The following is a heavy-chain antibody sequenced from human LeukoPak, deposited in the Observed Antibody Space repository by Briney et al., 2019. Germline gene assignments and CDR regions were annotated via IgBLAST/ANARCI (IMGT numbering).Heavy chain of an antibody. J-gene: IGHJ3*02. CDR1: GFTFSSYS. CDR3: ARGGYCSSTSCFDAFDI. CDR2: ISSSSSYI. D-gene: IGHD2-2*01. V-gene: IGHV3-21*01. Sequence: GGSLRLSCAASGFTFSSYSMNWVCQAPGKGLEWVSSISSSSSYIYYADSVKGRFTISRDNAKNSLYLQMNSLRAEDTAVYYCARGGYCSSTSCFDAFDIWGQGTMVTVSS.